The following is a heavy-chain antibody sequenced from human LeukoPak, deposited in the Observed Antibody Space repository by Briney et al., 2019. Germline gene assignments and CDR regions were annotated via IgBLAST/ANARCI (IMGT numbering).Heavy chain of an antibody. V-gene: IGHV3-21*01. Sequence: GGSLRLSCAVSGFTFSSYSMNWVRQAPGKGLEWVSSISSSSSYIYYADSVKGRFTISRDNAKNSLYLQMNSLRAEDTAVYYCARNGPGIAVAGHFDYWGQGTLVTVSS. CDR2: ISSSSSYI. J-gene: IGHJ4*02. D-gene: IGHD6-19*01. CDR1: GFTFSSYS. CDR3: ARNGPGIAVAGHFDY.